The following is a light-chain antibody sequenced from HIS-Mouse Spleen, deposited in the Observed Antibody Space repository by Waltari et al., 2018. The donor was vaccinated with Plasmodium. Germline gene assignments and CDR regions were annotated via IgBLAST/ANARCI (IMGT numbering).Light chain of an antibody. V-gene: IGLV2-23*01. CDR3: CSYAGSSTNWV. Sequence: QSALTQPASVSGSPGQSITISCTGTSSDFGSYNLVPWYQQHPGNAPKLMMYEGSKRPSGVSNRFSGSKSGNTASLTISGLQAEDEADYYCCSYAGSSTNWVFGGGTKLTVL. CDR2: EGS. J-gene: IGLJ3*02. CDR1: SSDFGSYNL.